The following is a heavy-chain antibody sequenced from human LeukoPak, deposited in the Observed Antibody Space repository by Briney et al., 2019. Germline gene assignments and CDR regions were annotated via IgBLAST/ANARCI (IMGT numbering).Heavy chain of an antibody. CDR2: ISYDGSNK. D-gene: IGHD6-19*01. Sequence: HPGGSLRLSCAASGFTFSSYAIHWVRQAPGKGLEWVAVISYDGSNKYYADSVKGRFTISRDNSKNTLYLQMNSLRAEDTAVYYCARDKGAIAVAGYFDYWGQGTLVTVSS. CDR1: GFTFSSYA. J-gene: IGHJ4*02. V-gene: IGHV3-30*04. CDR3: ARDKGAIAVAGYFDY.